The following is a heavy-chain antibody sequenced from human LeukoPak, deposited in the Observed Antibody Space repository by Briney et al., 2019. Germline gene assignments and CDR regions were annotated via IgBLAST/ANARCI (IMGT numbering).Heavy chain of an antibody. V-gene: IGHV3-48*03. D-gene: IGHD3-10*01. CDR3: ARDAGDPYGMDV. CDR2: ISSSGTTI. CDR1: GFTFSSYE. Sequence: GGSLRLSCAASGFTFSSYEMNWVRQAPGKGLEWVSYISSSGTTIYYADSVKGRFAISRDNAKNSLYLQMNSLRVEDTAVYYCARDAGDPYGMDVWGQGTTVTVSS. J-gene: IGHJ6*02.